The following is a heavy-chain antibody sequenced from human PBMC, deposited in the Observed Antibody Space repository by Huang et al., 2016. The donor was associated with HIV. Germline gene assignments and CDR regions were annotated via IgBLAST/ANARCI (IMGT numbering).Heavy chain of an antibody. CDR3: AKGRATILDRLDS. V-gene: IGHV3-23*01. J-gene: IGHJ4*02. CDR2: ISSNGETS. D-gene: IGHD3-3*01. Sequence: EVQLLESGGGLVRPGGSLRLSCAASGVPFSRYAMSWVRQAPGKGLEWVSVISSNGETSDYTDSGKGRFTISRDNSKNTVSMQMHSLRVEDTAVYYCAKGRATILDRLDSWGQGTLVTVSS. CDR1: GVPFSRYA.